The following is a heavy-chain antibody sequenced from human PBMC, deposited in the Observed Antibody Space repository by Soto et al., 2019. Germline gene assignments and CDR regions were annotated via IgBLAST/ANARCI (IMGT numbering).Heavy chain of an antibody. D-gene: IGHD2-15*01. CDR2: ISSSSSYI. J-gene: IGHJ6*03. CDR1: GFTFSSYS. V-gene: IGHV3-21*01. CDR3: ARRYCSGGSCYPRDYDMDV. Sequence: EVQLVESGGGLVKPGGSLRLSCAASGFTFSSYSMNWVRQAPGKGLEWVSSISSSSSYIYYADSVKGRFTISRDNAKNSLYLQMNSLRAEDTAVYYCARRYCSGGSCYPRDYDMDVWGKGTTVTVSS.